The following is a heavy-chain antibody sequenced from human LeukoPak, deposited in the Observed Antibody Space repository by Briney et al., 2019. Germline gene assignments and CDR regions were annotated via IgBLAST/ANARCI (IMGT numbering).Heavy chain of an antibody. V-gene: IGHV4-34*01. D-gene: IGHD3-10*01. CDR1: GGSFSGYY. CDR3: ARSLKGYYGSGSYYNL. J-gene: IGHJ4*02. Sequence: PSETLSLTCAVYGGSFSGYYWSWIRQPPGKGLEWTGEINHSGSTNYNPSLKSRVTISVDTSKNQFSLKLSSVTAADTAVYYCARSLKGYYGSGSYYNLWGQGTLVTVSS. CDR2: INHSGST.